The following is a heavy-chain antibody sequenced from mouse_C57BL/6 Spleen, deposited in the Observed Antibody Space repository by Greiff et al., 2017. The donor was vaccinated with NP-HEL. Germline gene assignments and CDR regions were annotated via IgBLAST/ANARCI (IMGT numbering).Heavy chain of an antibody. CDR3: ARIFLTPDYFDY. CDR2: IWSGGRT. CDR1: GFSLTSYG. Sequence: VQLQESGPGLVQPSQSLSITCTVSGFSLTSYGVHWVRQSPGKGLEWLGVIWSGGRTDYNAAFISRLSTSKDNSKSQVFFKMNSLQADDTAIYYCARIFLTPDYFDYWGQGTTLTVSS. J-gene: IGHJ2*01. V-gene: IGHV2-2*01.